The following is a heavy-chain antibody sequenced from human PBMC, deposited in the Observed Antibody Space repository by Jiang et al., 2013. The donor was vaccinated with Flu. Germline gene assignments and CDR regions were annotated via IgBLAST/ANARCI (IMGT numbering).Heavy chain of an antibody. Sequence: TLSLTCAISGDSVSSDSTAWNWFRQSPSRGLEWLGRTYCRSKWYNDYAVSVKSRITINPDTSRNQISLQLKSVTPEDTAVYYCVREGHYGALDPWGQGTLVTVSS. CDR3: VREGHYGALDP. CDR1: GDSVSSDSTA. CDR2: TYCRSKWYN. D-gene: IGHD4-17*01. J-gene: IGHJ5*02. V-gene: IGHV6-1*01.